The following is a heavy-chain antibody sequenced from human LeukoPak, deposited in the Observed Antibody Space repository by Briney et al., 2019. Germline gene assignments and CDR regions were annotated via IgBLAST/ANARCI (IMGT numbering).Heavy chain of an antibody. V-gene: IGHV3-20*01. J-gene: IGHJ3*02. CDR3: PRVSDRGGYNYAAFDI. D-gene: IGHD5-24*01. CDR2: IKWNGNTR. Sequence: GGALRLSCAASGFTLADYGMSWGRHGPGKGVEGVGGIKWNGNTRVYADSMKGRFTSSRDNAKTSLYLQMNSLGAEDTAFYRCPRVSDRGGYNYAAFDIWGQGPMVTVSS. CDR1: GFTLADYG.